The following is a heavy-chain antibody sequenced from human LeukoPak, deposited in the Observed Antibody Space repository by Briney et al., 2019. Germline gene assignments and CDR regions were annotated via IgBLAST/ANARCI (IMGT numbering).Heavy chain of an antibody. Sequence: ASVKVSCKTSGYTFTDHPMHWVRQAPGQGLEWMGWISAYNGNTNYAQKLQGRVTMTTDTSTSTAYMELRSLRSDDTAVYHCARDGGSFCPDYWGQGTLVTVSS. V-gene: IGHV1-18*04. CDR2: ISAYNGNT. CDR3: ARDGGSFCPDY. D-gene: IGHD1-26*01. CDR1: GYTFTDHP. J-gene: IGHJ4*02.